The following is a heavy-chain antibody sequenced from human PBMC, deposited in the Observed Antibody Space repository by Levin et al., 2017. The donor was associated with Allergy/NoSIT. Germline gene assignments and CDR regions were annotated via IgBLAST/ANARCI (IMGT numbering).Heavy chain of an antibody. D-gene: IGHD3-22*01. Sequence: GGSLRLSCAASGFTFSSYWMSWVRQAPGKGLEWVANIKQDGSEKYYVDSVKGRFTISRDNAKNSLYLQMNSLRAEDTAVYYWARARHYYDSSAPIEYFDYWGQGTLVTVSS. J-gene: IGHJ4*02. CDR1: GFTFSSYW. V-gene: IGHV3-7*04. CDR2: IKQDGSEK. CDR3: ARARHYYDSSAPIEYFDY.